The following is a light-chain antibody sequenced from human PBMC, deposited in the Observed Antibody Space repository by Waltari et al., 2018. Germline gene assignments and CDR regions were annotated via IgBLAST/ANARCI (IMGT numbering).Light chain of an antibody. CDR3: MQGSHWPRT. J-gene: IGKJ2*01. CDR2: KVS. CDR1: QSLVHSDGNTY. V-gene: IGKV2-30*02. Sequence: DVVMTPSPLSLPVTLGQPASISCRSSQSLVHSDGNTYLTWFQQRPGQSPRRLIYKVSKRDSGVQDRFSGSGSGTDFTLKISRVEAEDVGVYYCMQGSHWPRTFGQGTKLEI.